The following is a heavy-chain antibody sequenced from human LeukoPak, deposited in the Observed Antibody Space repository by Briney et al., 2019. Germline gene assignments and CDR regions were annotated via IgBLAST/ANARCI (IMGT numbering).Heavy chain of an antibody. Sequence: PGGSLRLSCAASEFTFSRYSINWVRQAPGKGLEWVSSISSRGSYIYYADSVKGRFTISRDDAKNSLYLQMNSLRVEDTAVYYCARDRAGAFYDSSGYYFLLDYYYGMDVWGQGTTVTVSS. J-gene: IGHJ6*02. V-gene: IGHV3-21*01. CDR3: ARDRAGAFYDSSGYYFLLDYYYGMDV. D-gene: IGHD3-22*01. CDR2: ISSRGSYI. CDR1: EFTFSRYS.